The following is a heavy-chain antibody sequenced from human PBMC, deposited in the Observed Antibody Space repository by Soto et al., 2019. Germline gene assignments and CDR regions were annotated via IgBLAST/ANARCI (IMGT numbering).Heavy chain of an antibody. CDR1: NYTFSDYG. CDR3: ARDREAYYYGSGTLVLDF. CDR2: ISSYTGNTKT. D-gene: IGHD3-10*01. Sequence: QVQLVQCGGDVKKPGASVKVSCKASNYTFSDYGISWVRQAPGQGLEWMGWISSYTGNTKTNYAQHFQGRIAMTTDTSTNTAYMELRSLRSEDTAVYFCARDREAYYYGSGTLVLDFWGQGTLVTVSS. V-gene: IGHV1-18*04. J-gene: IGHJ4*02.